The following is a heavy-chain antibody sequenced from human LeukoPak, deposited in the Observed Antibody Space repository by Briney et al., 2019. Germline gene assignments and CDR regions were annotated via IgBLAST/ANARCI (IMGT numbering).Heavy chain of an antibody. J-gene: IGHJ4*02. CDR2: IYSGGST. CDR1: GFTVSNNY. V-gene: IGHV3-53*01. Sequence: PGGSLRLSCAASGFTVSNNYMSWVRQAPGKGLECVSVIYSGGSTYYADSVKGRFTISRDNSKNTLYLQMNSLRAEDTAVYYCARYPSDQYYYDYWGQGTLVTVSS. CDR3: ARYPSDQYYYDY.